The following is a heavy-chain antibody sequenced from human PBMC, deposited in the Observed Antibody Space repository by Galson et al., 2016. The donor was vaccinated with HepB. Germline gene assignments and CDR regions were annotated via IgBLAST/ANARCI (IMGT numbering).Heavy chain of an antibody. CDR3: TSGVDFYGDYEDS. J-gene: IGHJ4*02. Sequence: CAASGFSFSDFSMHWVRQASGKGLEWVGRMRSKANSYATAYGASVKGRFTISRDDSKNTAYLQMNSLKTEDTAVYYCTSGVDFYGDYEDSWGQGTLVTVSS. CDR2: MRSKANSYAT. V-gene: IGHV3-73*01. CDR1: GFSFSDFS. D-gene: IGHD4-17*01.